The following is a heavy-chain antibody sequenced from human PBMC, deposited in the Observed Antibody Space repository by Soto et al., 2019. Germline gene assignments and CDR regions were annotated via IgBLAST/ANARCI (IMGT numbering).Heavy chain of an antibody. CDR3: AGPGYSSQDY. V-gene: IGHV3-23*01. D-gene: IGHD5-18*01. Sequence: GGSLRLSCTASGFTFSSFALSWVRQAPGKGLEWVSAISGSGDGVDYADSVKGQFTISRDNSKNTLYLQMNSLRVGDTAVYYCAGPGYSSQDYWGQGTLVTVSS. CDR1: GFTFSSFA. J-gene: IGHJ4*02. CDR2: ISGSGDGV.